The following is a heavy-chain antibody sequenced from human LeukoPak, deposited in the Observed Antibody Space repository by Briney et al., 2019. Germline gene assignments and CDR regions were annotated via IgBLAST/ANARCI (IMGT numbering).Heavy chain of an antibody. V-gene: IGHV4-59*01. Sequence: SETLSLTCTVSGGSISSYYWSWLRQPPGKGLEWIGYIYYSGSTNYNPSLKSRVTISVDTSKNQFSLKLSSVTAADTAVYYCARVRNSYGYPSDAFDIWGQGTMVTVSS. J-gene: IGHJ3*02. D-gene: IGHD5-18*01. CDR1: GGSISSYY. CDR3: ARVRNSYGYPSDAFDI. CDR2: IYYSGST.